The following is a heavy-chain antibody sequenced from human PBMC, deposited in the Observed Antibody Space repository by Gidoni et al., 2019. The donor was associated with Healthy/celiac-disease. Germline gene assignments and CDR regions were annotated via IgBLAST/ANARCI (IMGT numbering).Heavy chain of an antibody. V-gene: IGHV3-21*01. Sequence: EVQLVESGGGLVTPGGTLRLSCAASGFTFSGSSMNWVRQAPGKGLEWVSSISSSSSYIYYADSVKGRFTISRDNAKNSLYLQMNSLRAEDTAVYYCARDPRGYCSGGSCYSEDYWGQGTLVTVSS. J-gene: IGHJ4*02. CDR1: GFTFSGSS. CDR2: ISSSSSYI. D-gene: IGHD2-15*01. CDR3: ARDPRGYCSGGSCYSEDY.